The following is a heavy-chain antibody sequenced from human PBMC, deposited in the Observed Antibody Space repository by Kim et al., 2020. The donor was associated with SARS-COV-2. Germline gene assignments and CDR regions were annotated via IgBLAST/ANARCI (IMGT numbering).Heavy chain of an antibody. CDR2: IGPKSGET. J-gene: IGHJ4*02. CDR1: GYTFTDYY. Sequence: ASVKVSCKPSGYTFTDYYIHWVRQAPGQGLEWVGWIGPKSGETIYAQQFQGRVTMTRDTSINTAYMELSSLRSDDTAVYYCARDNYGKFDYWGQGTLVTVSS. V-gene: IGHV1-2*02. CDR3: ARDNYGKFDY. D-gene: IGHD4-17*01.